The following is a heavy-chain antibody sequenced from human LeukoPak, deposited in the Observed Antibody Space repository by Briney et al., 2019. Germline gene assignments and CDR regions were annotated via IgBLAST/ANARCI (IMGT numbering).Heavy chain of an antibody. Sequence: GAPVKVSCKASGYTFTGFYIHWVRQAPGQGLEWMGWINPTNGGTNYAQKFQGRVTMTRDTSSTTAYMELSTLTSDDTAVYYCARGAGLGATIPDFWGQGTLVTVSS. V-gene: IGHV1-2*02. CDR1: GYTFTGFY. CDR3: ARGAGLGATIPDF. CDR2: INPTNGGT. D-gene: IGHD1-26*01. J-gene: IGHJ4*02.